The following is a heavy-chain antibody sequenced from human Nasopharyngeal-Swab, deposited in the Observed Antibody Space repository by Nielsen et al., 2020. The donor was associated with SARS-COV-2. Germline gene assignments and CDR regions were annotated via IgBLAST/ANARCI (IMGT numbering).Heavy chain of an antibody. CDR1: GGSISSSSYY. V-gene: IGHV4-39*07. Sequence: SETLSLTCTVSGGSISSSSYYWGRLRQPPGKGLEWIGSIYYSGSTYYNPSLKSRVTISVDTSKNQFSPKLSSVTAADTAVYYCARGGSSWYIDYYGMDVWGQGTTVTVSS. J-gene: IGHJ6*02. D-gene: IGHD6-13*01. CDR2: IYYSGST. CDR3: ARGGSSWYIDYYGMDV.